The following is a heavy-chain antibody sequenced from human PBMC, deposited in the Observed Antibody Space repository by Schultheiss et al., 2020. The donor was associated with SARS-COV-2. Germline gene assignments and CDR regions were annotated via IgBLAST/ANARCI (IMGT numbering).Heavy chain of an antibody. CDR1: GFTFSSYS. V-gene: IGHV3-48*02. J-gene: IGHJ4*02. Sequence: GGSLRLSCAASGFTFSSYSMNWVRQAPGKGLEWVSYISSSSSTIYYADSVKGRFTISRDNAKNSLYLQMNSLRDEDTAVYYCARVHPAYRRCGGDCSSWGQGTLVTVSS. CDR3: ARVHPAYRRCGGDCSS. D-gene: IGHD2-21*02. CDR2: ISSSSSTI.